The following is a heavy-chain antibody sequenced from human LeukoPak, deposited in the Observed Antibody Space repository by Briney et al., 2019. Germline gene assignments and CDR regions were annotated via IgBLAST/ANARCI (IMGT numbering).Heavy chain of an antibody. CDR2: IRRKAYGGTT. V-gene: IGHV3-49*04. J-gene: IGHJ6*02. D-gene: IGHD3-3*01. CDR3: TRAREEITIFGARYYGMDV. CDR1: GFTFGDYA. Sequence: PGGSLRLSCTASGFTFGDYATSWVRQAPGKGLEWIGFIRRKAYGGTTEYAASVNGRFTISRDDSRSIAYLQMNSLKTEDTAVYYCTRAREEITIFGARYYGMDVWGQGTTVTVSS.